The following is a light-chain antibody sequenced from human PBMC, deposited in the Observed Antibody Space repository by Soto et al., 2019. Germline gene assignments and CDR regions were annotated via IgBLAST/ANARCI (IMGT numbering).Light chain of an antibody. V-gene: IGLV2-14*01. CDR1: SSDVGGYNY. CDR3: SSYTSSSTWV. CDR2: EVS. J-gene: IGLJ3*02. Sequence: QSALTQPASVSGSPGQSITISCTGTSSDVGGYNYVSWYQHLPGKAPKLMIHEVSNRPSGVSNRFSGSKSGNTASLTISGIQVEDEADYYCSSYTSSSTWVFGGGTKVTVL.